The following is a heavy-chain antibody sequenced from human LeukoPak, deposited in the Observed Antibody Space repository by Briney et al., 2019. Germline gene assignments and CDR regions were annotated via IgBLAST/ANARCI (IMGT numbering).Heavy chain of an antibody. CDR3: AREPPLLWFGESYYFDY. CDR2: ISGSGGST. D-gene: IGHD3-10*01. J-gene: IGHJ4*02. Sequence: GGSLRLSCAASGFTFSSYAMSWVRQAPGKGLEWVSAISGSGGSTYYADSVKGRFTVSRDNSKNTVYLQMNSLRAEDTAVYYCAREPPLLWFGESYYFDYWGQGTLVTVSS. V-gene: IGHV3-23*01. CDR1: GFTFSSYA.